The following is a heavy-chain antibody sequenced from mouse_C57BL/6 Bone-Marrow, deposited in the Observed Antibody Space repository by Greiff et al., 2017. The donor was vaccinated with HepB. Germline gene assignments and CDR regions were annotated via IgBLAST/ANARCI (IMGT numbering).Heavy chain of an antibody. J-gene: IGHJ2*01. V-gene: IGHV1-15*01. Sequence: VQLQQSGAELVMPGASVTLSCKASGYTFTDYEMHWVKQTPVHGLEWIGAIDPETSGTAYNQKFKGKAILTADTYSSTAYMELRDLTSEDSAVYYCTRGERYFDYWGQGTTLTVSS. CDR3: TRGERYFDY. CDR1: GYTFTDYE. CDR2: IDPETSGT.